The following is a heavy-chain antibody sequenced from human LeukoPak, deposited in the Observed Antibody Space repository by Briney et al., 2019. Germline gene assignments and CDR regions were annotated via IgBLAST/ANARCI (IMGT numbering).Heavy chain of an antibody. CDR3: AKAGPRKDYEVDY. Sequence: PGGSLRLSCAASGFTFSSYAMSWVRQAPGKGLEWVSTISNSGGGTYYADSVKGRFTISRDNSKNTLYLQMNSLRAEDTAIYYCAKAGPRKDYEVDYWGQGTLVTVSS. CDR2: ISNSGGGT. CDR1: GFTFSSYA. V-gene: IGHV3-23*01. J-gene: IGHJ4*02. D-gene: IGHD4-17*01.